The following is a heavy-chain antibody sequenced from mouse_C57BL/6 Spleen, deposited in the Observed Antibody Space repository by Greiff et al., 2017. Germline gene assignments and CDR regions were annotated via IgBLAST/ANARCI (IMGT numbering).Heavy chain of an antibody. CDR1: GYTFTSYW. J-gene: IGHJ1*03. D-gene: IGHD2-5*01. V-gene: IGHV1-64*01. Sequence: VQLQQPGAELVKPGASVKLSCKASGYTFTSYWMHWVKQRPGQGLEWIGMIHPNSGSTNYNEKFKSKATLTVDKSSSTAYMQLSSLTSEDSAVFYCERRSNARYFDVGGTGTTAPVPS. CDR2: IHPNSGST. CDR3: ERRSNARYFDV.